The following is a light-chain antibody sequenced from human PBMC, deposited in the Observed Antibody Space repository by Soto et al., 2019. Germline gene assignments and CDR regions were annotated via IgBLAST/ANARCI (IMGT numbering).Light chain of an antibody. J-gene: IGKJ2*01. CDR2: LAS. V-gene: IGKV1-5*03. CDR1: HNISSW. CDR3: QQYHGFPYT. Sequence: DIQMTQSPSTLSASVGDRVTITCRASHNISSWLAWYQQKPGKAPQLLFYLASTLESGVPSRFSASGSGTDFTLTISSLQPDDFATYYCQQYHGFPYTFGQGTKVDIK.